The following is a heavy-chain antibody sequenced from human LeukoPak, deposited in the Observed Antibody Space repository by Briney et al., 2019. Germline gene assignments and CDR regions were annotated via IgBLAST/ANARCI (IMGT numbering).Heavy chain of an antibody. V-gene: IGHV4-31*03. CDR2: IYYSGST. D-gene: IGHD6-13*01. CDR3: ARGGGSSWPIDY. CDR1: GGSISSGGYY. J-gene: IGHJ4*02. Sequence: SETLSLTCTVSGGSISSGGYYWSWIRQHPGKGLEWIGYIYYSGSTYYNPSLKSRVTISVDTSKNQFSLKLSSVTAADTAVYYCARGGGSSWPIDYWGQGTLVTVSS.